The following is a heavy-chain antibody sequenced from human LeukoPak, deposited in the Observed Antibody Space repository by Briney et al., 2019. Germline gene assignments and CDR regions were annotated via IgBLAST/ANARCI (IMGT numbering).Heavy chain of an antibody. Sequence: GGSLRLSCAASGFTFSNYGMHWVRQAPGKGPAWVSRISGDGGTYYADSVKGRFTISRDNAKNTLYLQMNSLRAEDTAVYYCARDLVSGSGSYGHWGQGTLVTVSS. CDR3: ARDLVSGSGSYGH. CDR1: GFTFSNYG. D-gene: IGHD3-10*01. V-gene: IGHV3-74*01. CDR2: ISGDGGT. J-gene: IGHJ4*02.